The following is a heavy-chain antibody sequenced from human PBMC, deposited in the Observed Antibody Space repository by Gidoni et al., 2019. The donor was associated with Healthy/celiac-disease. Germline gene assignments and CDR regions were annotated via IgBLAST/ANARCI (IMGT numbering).Heavy chain of an antibody. CDR1: GGSIRSSSYY. Sequence: QLQLQESGPGLVKPSETLSLTCTVSGGSIRSSSYYWGWIRQPPGKGLEWIGSIYYSGSTYYNPSLKSRVTISVDTSKNQFSLKLSSVTAADTAVYYCARRRYYYDSRYWFDPWGQGTLVTVSS. D-gene: IGHD3-22*01. CDR3: ARRRYYYDSRYWFDP. CDR2: IYYSGST. J-gene: IGHJ5*02. V-gene: IGHV4-39*01.